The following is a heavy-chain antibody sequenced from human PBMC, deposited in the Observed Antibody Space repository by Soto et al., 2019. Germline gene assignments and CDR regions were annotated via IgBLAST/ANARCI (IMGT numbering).Heavy chain of an antibody. V-gene: IGHV3-30*18. CDR1: VFTFSSYG. D-gene: IGHD2-15*01. J-gene: IGHJ6*02. Sequence: GSLRLSCAASVFTFSSYGMHWVRQAPGKGLEWVAVISYDGSNKYYADSVKGRFTISRDNSKNTLYLQMNSLRAEDTAVYYCAKERHCSGGSCYPRRYYGMDVWGQATTVIVSS. CDR2: ISYDGSNK. CDR3: AKERHCSGGSCYPRRYYGMDV.